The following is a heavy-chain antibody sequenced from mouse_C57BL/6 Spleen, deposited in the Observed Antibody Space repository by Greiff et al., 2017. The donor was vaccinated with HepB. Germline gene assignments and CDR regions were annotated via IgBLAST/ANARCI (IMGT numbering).Heavy chain of an antibody. CDR2: IHPNSGST. J-gene: IGHJ4*01. CDR3: ARSMGIYYDYDEGAMDY. V-gene: IGHV1-64*01. Sequence: QVHVKQPGAELVKPGASVKLSCKASGYTFTSYWMHWVKQRPGQGLEWIGMIHPNSGSTNYNEKFKSKATLTVDKSSSTAYMQLSSLTSEDSAVYYCARSMGIYYDYDEGAMDYWGQGTSVTVSS. D-gene: IGHD2-4*01. CDR1: GYTFTSYW.